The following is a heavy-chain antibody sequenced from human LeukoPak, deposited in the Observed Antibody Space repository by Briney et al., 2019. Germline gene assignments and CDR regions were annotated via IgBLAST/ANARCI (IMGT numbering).Heavy chain of an antibody. Sequence: ASVKVSCKASGYTFTGYYMHWVRQAPGQGLEWMGWINPNSGGTNYAQKFQGRVTMTRDTSISTAYMELSRLRSDDTAVYCCARPTYTSSSRYFFDYWGQGTLVTVSS. D-gene: IGHD6-13*01. CDR2: INPNSGGT. J-gene: IGHJ4*02. CDR1: GYTFTGYY. V-gene: IGHV1-2*02. CDR3: ARPTYTSSSRYFFDY.